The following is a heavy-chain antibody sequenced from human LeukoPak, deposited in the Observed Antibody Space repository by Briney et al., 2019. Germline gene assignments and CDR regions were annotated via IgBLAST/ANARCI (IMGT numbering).Heavy chain of an antibody. D-gene: IGHD1-26*01. J-gene: IGHJ4*02. Sequence: GGSLRLSCAASGFTFSSYAMNWVRQAPGKGLEWVSFISGSGDTKYYADSVKGRFTISRDSSKNKLYLQMNSLRAEDKAVYYCAKSRGDSTGASNYWGQGTLVTVSS. CDR3: AKSRGDSTGASNY. CDR1: GFTFSSYA. CDR2: ISGSGDTK. V-gene: IGHV3-23*01.